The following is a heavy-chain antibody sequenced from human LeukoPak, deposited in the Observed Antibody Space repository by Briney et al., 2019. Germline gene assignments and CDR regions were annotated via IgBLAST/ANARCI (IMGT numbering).Heavy chain of an antibody. CDR3: ARRGVCSGGSCYYKEHWFDP. Sequence: SETLSLTCTVSGGSISSYYWSWIRQPPGKGLEWIGYIYYSGSTNYNPSLKSRVTISVDTSKNQFSLKLSSVTAADTAVYYCARRGVCSGGSCYYKEHWFDPWGQGTLVTVSS. CDR1: GGSISSYY. V-gene: IGHV4-59*01. CDR2: IYYSGST. D-gene: IGHD2-15*01. J-gene: IGHJ5*02.